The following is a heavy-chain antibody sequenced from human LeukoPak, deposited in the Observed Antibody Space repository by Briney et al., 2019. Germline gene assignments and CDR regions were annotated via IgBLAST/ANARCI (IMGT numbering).Heavy chain of an antibody. CDR1: GYTFTSYG. CDR3: ARETIAARTGGLFDY. Sequence: ASVKVSCKASGYTFTSYGISWVRQSPGQGLEWMGWISAYNGNTNYAQKLQGRVTMTTDTPTSTAYMELRSLRSDDTAVYYCARETIAARTGGLFDYWGQGTLVTVSS. D-gene: IGHD6-6*01. CDR2: ISAYNGNT. J-gene: IGHJ4*02. V-gene: IGHV1-18*01.